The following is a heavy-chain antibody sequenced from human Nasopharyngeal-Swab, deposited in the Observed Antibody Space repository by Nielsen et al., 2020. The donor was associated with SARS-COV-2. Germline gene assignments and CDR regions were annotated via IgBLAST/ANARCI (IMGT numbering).Heavy chain of an antibody. D-gene: IGHD1-26*01. J-gene: IGHJ4*02. CDR3: ARSTGWELFDY. CDR2: ISSSSSSTI. Sequence: VRQAPGKGLEWVSYISSSSSSTIYYADSVKGRFTISRDNAKNSLYLQMNSLRDEDTAVYYCARSTGWELFDYWGQGTLVTVSS. V-gene: IGHV3-48*02.